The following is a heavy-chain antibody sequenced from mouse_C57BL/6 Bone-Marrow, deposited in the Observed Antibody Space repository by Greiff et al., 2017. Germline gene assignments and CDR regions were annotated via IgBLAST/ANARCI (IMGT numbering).Heavy chain of an antibody. J-gene: IGHJ2*01. D-gene: IGHD1-1*01. CDR1: GFSFNTYA. CDR3: VRQYYGSSYDY. Sequence: EVKLVESGGGLVQPKGSLKLSCAASGFSFNTYAMNWVRQAPGKGLEWVARIRSKSNNYATYYADSVKDRFTISRDDSESMLYLQMNNLKTEYTAMYYCVRQYYGSSYDYWGQGTTLTVSS. CDR2: IRSKSNNYAT. V-gene: IGHV10-1*01.